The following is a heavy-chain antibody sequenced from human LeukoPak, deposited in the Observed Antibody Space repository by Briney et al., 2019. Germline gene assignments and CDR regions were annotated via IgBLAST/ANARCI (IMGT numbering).Heavy chain of an antibody. CDR2: ITASGDRT. V-gene: IGHV3-23*01. J-gene: IGHJ4*02. CDR3: AKARYCSGGSCFPQLTPDY. D-gene: IGHD2-15*01. Sequence: GGSLRLSCAASGFIFSDYVMIWVRQAPGKGLEWVSGITASGDRTYYADSVKGRFTMSRDNSKNTVYLQMNSLRAEDTAVYCCAKARYCSGGSCFPQLTPDYWGQGTLVTVSS. CDR1: GFIFSDYV.